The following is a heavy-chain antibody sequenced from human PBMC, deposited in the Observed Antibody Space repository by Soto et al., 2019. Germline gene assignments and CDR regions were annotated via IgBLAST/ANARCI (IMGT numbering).Heavy chain of an antibody. D-gene: IGHD2-15*01. CDR1: GYTFTSYG. CDR2: ISAYNGNT. CDR3: ARDLGYCSGGSCYCSSSFFDY. V-gene: IGHV1-18*01. Sequence: QVQLVQSGAEVKKPGASVKVSCKASGYTFTSYGISWVRQAPGQGLEWMGWISAYNGNTDYAQKLQGRVTMTTDTSTSTAYMALRSLRSDDTAVHYCARDLGYCSGGSCYCSSSFFDYWGQGTLVTVSS. J-gene: IGHJ4*02.